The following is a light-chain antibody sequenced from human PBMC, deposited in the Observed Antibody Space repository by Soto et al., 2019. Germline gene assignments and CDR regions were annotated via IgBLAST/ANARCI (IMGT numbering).Light chain of an antibody. CDR2: TAS. CDR3: HKSYSTPFT. CDR1: QTISSH. J-gene: IGKJ3*01. V-gene: IGKV1-39*01. Sequence: DIQMTQSPSSLSASVGDRVTITCRATQTISSHLNWYQQKPGKAPNLLIYTASRLQSGVPSRFSGSGSGTDFTLTSSSLQPEDVSTYYCHKSYSTPFTFGPGTKVHI.